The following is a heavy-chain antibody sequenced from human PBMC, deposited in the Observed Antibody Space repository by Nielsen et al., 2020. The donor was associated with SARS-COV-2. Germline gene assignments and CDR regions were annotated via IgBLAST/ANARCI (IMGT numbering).Heavy chain of an antibody. Sequence: ASVKVSCKASGYTFTDYFIHWVRQAPGQGLEWMGWINPHRSSTNYAQKFRGRVAVTRDTSVSTAYLELTRLTSDDTAIYYCAKDLGLAVGYALDVWGQGTMGTVSS. V-gene: IGHV1-2*02. CDR2: INPHRSST. J-gene: IGHJ3*01. CDR3: AKDLGLAVGYALDV. D-gene: IGHD1-26*01. CDR1: GYTFTDYF.